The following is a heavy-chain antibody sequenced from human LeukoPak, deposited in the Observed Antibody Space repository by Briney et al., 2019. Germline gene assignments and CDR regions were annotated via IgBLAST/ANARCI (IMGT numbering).Heavy chain of an antibody. CDR2: ISAYNGNT. D-gene: IGHD6-25*01. CDR3: VRGAKCSGGGCDSKEYVYYFDY. Sequence: ASVKVSCKASGYTFTSYGISWVRQAPGQGLEWMGWISAYNGNTNYARKLQGRVTISRSTSISTAYMELSSLRSDDTAVYYCVRGAKCSGGGCDSKEYVYYFDYWGQGTLVTVSS. CDR1: GYTFTSYG. V-gene: IGHV1-18*01. J-gene: IGHJ4*02.